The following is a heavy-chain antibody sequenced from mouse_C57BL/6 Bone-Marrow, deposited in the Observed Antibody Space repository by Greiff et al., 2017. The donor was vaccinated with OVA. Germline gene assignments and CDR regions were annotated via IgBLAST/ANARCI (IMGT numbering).Heavy chain of an antibody. CDR2: FTSCSSTI. J-gene: IGHJ2*01. V-gene: IGHV5-17*01. Sequence: EVKLVESGGGLVKPGGSLQLSCAASGFTFSDYGMHWVRRAPEQGLEWVAYFTSCSSTIYYADTVKGRFTITRDNAKHTLFLQMTSLRSEDTAMYYWARKRDFDYWGQGTTLTVSS. CDR3: ARKRDFDY. CDR1: GFTFSDYG.